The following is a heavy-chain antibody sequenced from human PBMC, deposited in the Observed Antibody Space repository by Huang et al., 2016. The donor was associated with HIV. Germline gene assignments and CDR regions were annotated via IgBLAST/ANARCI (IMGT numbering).Heavy chain of an antibody. CDR1: GYTVRELS. CDR3: ATSTPDVGAGVLRSAFDI. CDR2: FDPEEGET. V-gene: IGHV1-24*01. Sequence: QVQLVESGAELKKPGASVRVSCKVSGYTVRELSLHWVRQAPEKGLEWMGGFDPEEGETIYAQGLQGRVTMTEDTSTDTAYMELSSLRPEDTAVYYCATSTPDVGAGVLRSAFDIWGQGTMVTVSS. D-gene: IGHD2-15*01. J-gene: IGHJ3*02.